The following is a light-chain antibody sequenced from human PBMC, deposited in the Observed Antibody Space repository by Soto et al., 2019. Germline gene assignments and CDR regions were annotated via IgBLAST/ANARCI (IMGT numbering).Light chain of an antibody. CDR1: SRDVVGYNY. CDR2: DVS. CDR3: SSYTTSNTRQIV. J-gene: IGLJ1*01. V-gene: IGLV2-14*01. Sequence: QSVLAQPASVSGSPGQSITISCTGTSRDVVGYNYVSWYQQHPGKAPKFMIYDVSNRPSGVSNRFSGSKSGNTASLTISGLQAEDEADYYCSSYTTSNTRQIVFGSGTKAPS.